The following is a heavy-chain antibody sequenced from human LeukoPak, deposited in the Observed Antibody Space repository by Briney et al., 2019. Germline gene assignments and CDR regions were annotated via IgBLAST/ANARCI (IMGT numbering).Heavy chain of an antibody. CDR1: GFTLGSCW. J-gene: IGHJ4*02. V-gene: IGHV3-7*01. Sequence: GGSLRLSCAACGFTLGSCWMKWVRETRGKGLEWVANINQDGSQKFYVDSVTGPFTISSDNANNSLYLQMNSLRAEDTAVYYCRSRWDYWGQGTLVTVSS. CDR3: RSRWDY. D-gene: IGHD6-13*01. CDR2: INQDGSQK.